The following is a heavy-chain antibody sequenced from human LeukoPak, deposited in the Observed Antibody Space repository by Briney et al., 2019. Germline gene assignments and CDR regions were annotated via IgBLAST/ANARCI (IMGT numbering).Heavy chain of an antibody. CDR2: ISGDGGST. V-gene: IGHV3-43*02. J-gene: IGHJ4*02. D-gene: IGHD4-17*01. CDR3: ANVMRATVNFDY. Sequence: GGSLRLSCAASGFTFDGYAMHWVRQAPGKGLEWVSLISGDGGSTYYADSVKGRFTISRDNSKNSLYLQMNSLRTEDTALYYCANVMRATVNFDYWGQGTLVTVSS. CDR1: GFTFDGYA.